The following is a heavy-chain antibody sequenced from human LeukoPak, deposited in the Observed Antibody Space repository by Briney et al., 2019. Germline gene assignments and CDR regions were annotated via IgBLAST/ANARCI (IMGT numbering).Heavy chain of an antibody. CDR3: ARVRSPFYSGYDLDAFDT. J-gene: IGHJ3*02. CDR1: GFTFSTYS. Sequence: GGSLRLSCTASGFTFSTYSMHWVRQAPGKGLEWVAVISYDGSNKYYADSVKGRFTISRDNSKNTLYLQMNSLRPEDMAVYYCARVRSPFYSGYDLDAFDTWGQGTMVTVSS. CDR2: ISYDGSNK. V-gene: IGHV3-30*04. D-gene: IGHD5-12*01.